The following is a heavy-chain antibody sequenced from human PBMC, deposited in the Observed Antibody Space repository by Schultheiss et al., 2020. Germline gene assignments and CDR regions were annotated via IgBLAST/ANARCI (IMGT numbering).Heavy chain of an antibody. V-gene: IGHV3-23*01. Sequence: GGSLRLSCAASGFTVSGNYLSWVRQAPGKGLEWVSAISGSGGSTYYADSVKGRFTISRDNSKNTLYLQMNSLRAEDTAVYYCAKGRSGSSGWYGGFDYWGQGALVTVSS. CDR3: AKGRSGSSGWYGGFDY. J-gene: IGHJ4*02. CDR1: GFTVSGNY. CDR2: ISGSGGST. D-gene: IGHD6-19*01.